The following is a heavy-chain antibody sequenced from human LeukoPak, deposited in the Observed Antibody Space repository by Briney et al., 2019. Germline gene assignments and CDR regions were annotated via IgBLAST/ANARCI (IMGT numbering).Heavy chain of an antibody. J-gene: IGHJ4*02. CDR3: ASRSSIWSGYQDTLYYFDS. V-gene: IGHV4-59*01. CDR1: GRSISSYY. D-gene: IGHD3-3*01. CDR2: IYYSGRT. Sequence: SETQSLTCTVSGRSISSYYWSWIRHPPGRRLEWIGHIYYSGRTNYNTSLKSRVTTSVDTSKNQSSLKLSSVTAADTAVYYCASRSSIWSGYQDTLYYFDSWGQGTLVTVSS.